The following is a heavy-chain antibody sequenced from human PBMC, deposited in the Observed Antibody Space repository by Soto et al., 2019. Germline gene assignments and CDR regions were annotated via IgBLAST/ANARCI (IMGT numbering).Heavy chain of an antibody. Sequence: QVQLVESGGGLVKPGGSLRLSCAASGFTFSDYYMSWIRQAPGKGLEWVSYISSSSSYTNYADPVKGRFTISRDNAKNSLYLQMNSLRAEDTAVYYCARAPIGGYASVWGQGTLVTVSS. CDR3: ARAPIGGYASV. CDR2: ISSSSSYT. CDR1: GFTFSDYY. J-gene: IGHJ4*02. D-gene: IGHD5-12*01. V-gene: IGHV3-11*05.